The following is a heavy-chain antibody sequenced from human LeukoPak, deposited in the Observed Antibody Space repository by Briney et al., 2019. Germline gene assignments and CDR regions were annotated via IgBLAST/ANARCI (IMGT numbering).Heavy chain of an antibody. V-gene: IGHV3-11*01. CDR2: ISSSGSTI. J-gene: IGHJ4*02. Sequence: GGSLRLSCAASGFTFSDYYMSWIRQAPGKGLEWVSYISSSGSTIYYAGSVKGRFTISRDNAKNSLYLQMNSLRAEDTAVYYCARDPRTYYYDSSGYYYRRWGQGTLVTVSS. CDR3: ARDPRTYYYDSSGYYYRR. D-gene: IGHD3-22*01. CDR1: GFTFSDYY.